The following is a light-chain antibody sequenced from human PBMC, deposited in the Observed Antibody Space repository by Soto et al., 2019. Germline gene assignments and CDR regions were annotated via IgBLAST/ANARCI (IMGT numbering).Light chain of an antibody. CDR3: LQRSNWTYT. CDR1: QRVSNY. Sequence: IVLTHSPATLSLSPGERATHSCRASQRVSNYLAWYQQKHGQAPRLLIYDASNRATAIPARFSGSGSGTVFTLTISSLEPEDFAVYYCLQRSNWTYTFGQGTKLEIK. J-gene: IGKJ2*01. V-gene: IGKV3-11*01. CDR2: DAS.